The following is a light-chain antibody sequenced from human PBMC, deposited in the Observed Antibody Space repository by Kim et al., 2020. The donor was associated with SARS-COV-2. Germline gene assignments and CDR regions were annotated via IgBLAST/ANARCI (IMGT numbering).Light chain of an antibody. V-gene: IGLV2-18*02. CDR3: SSYTSSSTFVV. Sequence: QSVTISCTDTSSDVGSYTRVSWYQQPPGTAPKLMIYEVSNRPSGVPDRFSGSKSGNTASLTISGLQAEDEADYYCSSYTSSSTFVVFGGGTQLTVL. CDR1: SSDVGSYTR. CDR2: EVS. J-gene: IGLJ2*01.